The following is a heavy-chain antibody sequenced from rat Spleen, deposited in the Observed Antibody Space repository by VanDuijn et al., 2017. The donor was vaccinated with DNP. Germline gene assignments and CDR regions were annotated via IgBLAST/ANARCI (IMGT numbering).Heavy chain of an antibody. CDR1: GFTFSNYG. CDR3: AGRPPPTRGPFDY. CDR2: ITNSGGST. J-gene: IGHJ2*01. Sequence: EVKLVESGGGLVQPGRSLKLSCAASGFTFSNYGMAWVRQAPTKGLEWVASITNSGGSTYYRDSVKGRFTISSDNAKSIPYLHMDSLRSEDTATYYCAGRPPPTRGPFDYWGQGVTVTVSS. V-gene: IGHV5-19*01. D-gene: IGHD1-4*01.